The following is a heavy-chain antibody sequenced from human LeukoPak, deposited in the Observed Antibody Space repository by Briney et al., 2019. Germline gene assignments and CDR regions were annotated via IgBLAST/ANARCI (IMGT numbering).Heavy chain of an antibody. CDR3: ARPTSIEVITLYAFDI. Sequence: AGGSLRLSCAASGFTFSSYSMNWVRQAPGKGLEWVSYISSSSSTIYYADSVKGRFTISRDNAKNSLYLQMNSLRAEDTAVYYCARPTSIEVITLYAFDIWGRGTMVTVSS. J-gene: IGHJ3*02. V-gene: IGHV3-48*01. D-gene: IGHD3-22*01. CDR2: ISSSSSTI. CDR1: GFTFSSYS.